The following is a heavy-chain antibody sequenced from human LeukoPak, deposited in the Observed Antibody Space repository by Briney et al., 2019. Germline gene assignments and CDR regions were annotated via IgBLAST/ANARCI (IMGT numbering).Heavy chain of an antibody. D-gene: IGHD6-19*01. J-gene: IGHJ4*02. CDR2: IYTSGST. V-gene: IGHV4-4*07. CDR1: GGSISSYY. CDR3: ARGPQWLGYYYFDH. Sequence: SETLSLTCTVSGGSISSYYWSWIRQPAGKGLEWIGRIYTSGSTNYNPSLKSRVTMSVDTSKNQFSLKLSSVTAADTAVYYCARGPQWLGYYYFDHWGQGTLVTVSS.